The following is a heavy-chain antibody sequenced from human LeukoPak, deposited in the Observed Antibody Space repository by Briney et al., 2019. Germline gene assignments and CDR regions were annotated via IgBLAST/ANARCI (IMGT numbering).Heavy chain of an antibody. CDR2: ISYDGSNK. CDR1: GFTFSSYA. Sequence: GGSLRLSCAASGFTFSSYAMHWVRQAPGKGLEWVAVISYDGSNKYYADSVKGRFTISRDNSKNTLYLQMNSLRAEDTAVYCCAVGASSTSWGEDWFDPWGQGTLVTVSS. CDR3: AVGASSTSWGEDWFDP. J-gene: IGHJ5*02. V-gene: IGHV3-30*04. D-gene: IGHD2-2*01.